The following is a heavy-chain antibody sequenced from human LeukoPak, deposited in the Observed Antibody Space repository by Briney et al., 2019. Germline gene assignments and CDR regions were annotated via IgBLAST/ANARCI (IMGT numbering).Heavy chain of an antibody. CDR2: IYSGGST. CDR1: GFTVSTKY. CDR3: AREVEMATTLSFDY. V-gene: IGHV3-53*01. Sequence: GGSLRLSCAASGFTVSTKYMSWVRQAPGKGLEWVSVIYSGGSTYYADSVKGRFTISRDNSKNTLYLQMKSLRAEDTAVYYCAREVEMATTLSFDYWGQGTLVTVSS. J-gene: IGHJ4*02. D-gene: IGHD5-24*01.